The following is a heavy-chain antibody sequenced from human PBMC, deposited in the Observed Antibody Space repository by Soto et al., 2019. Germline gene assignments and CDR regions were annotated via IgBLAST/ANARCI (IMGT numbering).Heavy chain of an antibody. CDR1: GGSISSGDYY. J-gene: IGHJ6*02. Sequence: PSETLSLTCTVSGGSISSGDYYWSWIRQPPGKGLEWIGYIYYSGSTYYNPSLKSRVTISVDASKNQFSLKLSSVTAADTAVYYCARDRRAGYGMDVWGQGTTVTVS. CDR2: IYYSGST. V-gene: IGHV4-30-4*01. CDR3: ARDRRAGYGMDV.